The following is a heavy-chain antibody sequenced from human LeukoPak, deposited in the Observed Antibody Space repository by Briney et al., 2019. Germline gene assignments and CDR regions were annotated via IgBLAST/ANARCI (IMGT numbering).Heavy chain of an antibody. Sequence: SETLSLTCTVSGGSISSYYCSWIRQPPGKGLEWIGYYYYSGSTNYNPPLKGRVTISLDTSKNQFSLKLSSVTAADTAVYYCASGELVPTINYWGQGTLVSVSS. CDR3: ASGELVPTINY. CDR1: GGSISSYY. J-gene: IGHJ4*02. D-gene: IGHD5-12*01. V-gene: IGHV4-59*01. CDR2: YYYSGST.